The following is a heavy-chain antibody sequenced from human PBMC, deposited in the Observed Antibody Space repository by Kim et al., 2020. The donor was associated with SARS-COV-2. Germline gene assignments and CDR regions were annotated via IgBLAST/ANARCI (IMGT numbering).Heavy chain of an antibody. J-gene: IGHJ3*02. D-gene: IGHD6-13*01. Sequence: ASVKVSCKASGYTFTSYAMHWVRQAPGQRLEWMGWINAGNGNTKYSQKFQGRVTITRDTSASTAYMELSSLRSEDTAVYYCARDQRSSSWYNDAFDIWGQGTMVTVSS. CDR3: ARDQRSSSWYNDAFDI. V-gene: IGHV1-3*01. CDR2: INAGNGNT. CDR1: GYTFTSYA.